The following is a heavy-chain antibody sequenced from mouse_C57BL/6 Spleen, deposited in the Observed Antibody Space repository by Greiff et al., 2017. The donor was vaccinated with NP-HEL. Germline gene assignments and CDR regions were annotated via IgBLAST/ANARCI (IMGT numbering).Heavy chain of an antibody. CDR3: ARSGGSSLDWFAY. Sequence: VQLQQPGAELVRPGSSVKLSCKASGYTFTSYWMHWVKQRPIQGLEWIGNIDPSDSETHYNQKFKDKATLTVDKSSSTAYMQLSSLTSEDSAVYYCARSGGSSLDWFAYWGQGTLVTVSA. D-gene: IGHD1-1*01. CDR1: GYTFTSYW. CDR2: IDPSDSET. V-gene: IGHV1-52*01. J-gene: IGHJ3*01.